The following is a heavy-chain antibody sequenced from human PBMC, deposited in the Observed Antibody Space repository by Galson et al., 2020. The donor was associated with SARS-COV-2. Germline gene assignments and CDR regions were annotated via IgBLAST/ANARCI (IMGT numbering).Heavy chain of an antibody. J-gene: IGHJ6*03. V-gene: IGHV4-34*01. CDR1: GGSFRNYY. CDR3: ARGAEERRIIVVGPYYYSYMYV. D-gene: IGHD2-15*01. Sequence: SETLSLTCAVYGGSFRNYYWTWIRQSPEKGLEWLGEINHRGSTTYNPSLKSRVAMSVDASKNQFSLSLSSVTAADTAVYYCARGAEERRIIVVGPYYYSYMYVWGGGTTFTVSS. CDR2: INHRGST.